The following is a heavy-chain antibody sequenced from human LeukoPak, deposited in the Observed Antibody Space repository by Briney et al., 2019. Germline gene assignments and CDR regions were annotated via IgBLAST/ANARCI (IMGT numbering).Heavy chain of an antibody. J-gene: IGHJ5*02. V-gene: IGHV3-21*01. CDR1: GFTVSSNY. D-gene: IGHD3-10*01. CDR2: ITTSSSYI. CDR3: ARESTMVRGWDRPWFDP. Sequence: GGSLRLSCAASGFTVSSNYMSWVRQAPGKGLEWVSSITTSSSYIYYADSVKGRFTISRDNAKNSLYLQMNSLRAEDTAVYYCARESTMVRGWDRPWFDPWGQGTLVTVSS.